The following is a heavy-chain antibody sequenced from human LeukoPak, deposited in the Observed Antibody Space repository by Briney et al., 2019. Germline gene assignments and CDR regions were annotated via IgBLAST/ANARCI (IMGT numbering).Heavy chain of an antibody. J-gene: IGHJ4*02. CDR3: ARVVASTSIDS. CDR2: ISSSSSYI. V-gene: IGHV3-21*01. Sequence: GGSLRLSCAASGFTFSSYSMNWVRQAPGKGLEWVSSISSSSSYIYYADSVKGRFTISRDNAKNSLYLQMNGLRAEDTAVYYCARVVASTSIDSWGQGTLVTVSS. D-gene: IGHD2-15*01. CDR1: GFTFSSYS.